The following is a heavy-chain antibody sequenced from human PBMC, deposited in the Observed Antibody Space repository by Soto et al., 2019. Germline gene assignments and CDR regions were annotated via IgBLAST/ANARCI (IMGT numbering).Heavy chain of an antibody. CDR1: GFSFTSLD. J-gene: IGHJ4*02. Sequence: ASVKVSCKASGFSFTSLDINWVRQTAGQGLEWMGWMQPSTGRTGYAQKFQGRVTMTRDTSINTAYMELTTLTSDDTAFYYCARGVSAGVDYWGQGTLVTVSS. CDR2: MQPSTGRT. D-gene: IGHD1-26*01. V-gene: IGHV1-8*01. CDR3: ARGVSAGVDY.